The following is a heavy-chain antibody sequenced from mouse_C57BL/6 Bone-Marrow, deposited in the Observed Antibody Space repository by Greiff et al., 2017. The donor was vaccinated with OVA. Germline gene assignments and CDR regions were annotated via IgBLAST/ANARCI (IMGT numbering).Heavy chain of an antibody. D-gene: IGHD2-14*01. CDR2: IHPNSGSS. V-gene: IGHV1-64*01. CDR1: GFTFTSYW. Sequence: VQLQESGAELVQPGASVKLSCKASGFTFTSYWMHWVQQSPGQGLEWIGMIHPNSGSSTSHEKFNSKARLTVDKSSSTAYMQLSSLTSEDSAVYYCARDGVLEGWGTGTTVTVSS. J-gene: IGHJ1*03. CDR3: ARDGVLEG.